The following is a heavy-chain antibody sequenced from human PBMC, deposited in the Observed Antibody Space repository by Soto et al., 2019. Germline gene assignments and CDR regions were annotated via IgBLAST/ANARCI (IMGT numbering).Heavy chain of an antibody. CDR3: ARGLFGQQWLVGFDT. CDR2: TIPMFATA. D-gene: IGHD6-19*01. CDR1: GGSFSNYI. J-gene: IGHJ4*02. V-gene: IGHV1-69*01. Sequence: QVHLVQSGAEVKKPGSSVKVSCKASGGSFSNYIFAWVRQAPGQGLEWMGGTIPMFATAQYAQKLQGRVTLTADESTSTVYMDLTRLTSDDTAVYYCARGLFGQQWLVGFDTWGQGTLVTVSS.